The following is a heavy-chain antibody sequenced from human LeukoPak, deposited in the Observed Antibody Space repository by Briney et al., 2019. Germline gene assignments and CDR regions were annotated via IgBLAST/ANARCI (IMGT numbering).Heavy chain of an antibody. CDR3: SRQYGPGYSSTWYFDY. J-gene: IGHJ4*02. CDR1: GGSISSSAYS. Sequence: SETLSLTCTVSGGSISSSAYSWGWIRQPPGKGLDWIGNIYDSGNTYYNPSLKSRVTISVDTSKNQFSLKLNSVTAADTAVYYCSRQYGPGYSSTWYFDYWGLGTLVTVSS. CDR2: IYDSGNT. V-gene: IGHV4-39*01. D-gene: IGHD6-13*01.